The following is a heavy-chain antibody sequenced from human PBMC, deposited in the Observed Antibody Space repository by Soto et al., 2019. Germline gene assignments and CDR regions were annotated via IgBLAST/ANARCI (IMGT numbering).Heavy chain of an antibody. V-gene: IGHV4-31*03. J-gene: IGHJ4*02. CDR2: INYRGTT. CDR1: GASIGSGGY. Sequence: QVQLQESGPGLVKPSQTLSLTCTVSGASIGSGGYWSWLRQHPGKGLEWIGYINYRGTTYSNPSLRSRVSISKATPKDQCSRMVSAVTAADPALYYCAGIVLEEAAQFDHWGQGSLVTVSS. CDR3: AGIVLEEAAQFDH. D-gene: IGHD2-8*01.